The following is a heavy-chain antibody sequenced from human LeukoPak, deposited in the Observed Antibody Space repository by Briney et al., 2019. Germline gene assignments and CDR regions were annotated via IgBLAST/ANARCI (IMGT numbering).Heavy chain of an antibody. CDR3: ARVRYDILTGPTDWFDP. Sequence: GAALTDCSSASGYTFTTYYMHWVRQAPGQGLEWMGIINPSGGSTSYAQKFQGRVTMTRDTSTSTVYMELSSLRSEDTAVYYCARVRYDILTGPTDWFDPWGQGTLVTVSS. J-gene: IGHJ5*02. V-gene: IGHV1-46*01. D-gene: IGHD3-9*01. CDR2: INPSGGST. CDR1: GYTFTTYY.